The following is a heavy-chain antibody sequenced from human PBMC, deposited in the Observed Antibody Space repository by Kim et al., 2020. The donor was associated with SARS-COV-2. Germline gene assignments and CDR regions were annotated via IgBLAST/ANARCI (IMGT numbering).Heavy chain of an antibody. CDR3: AKELWETTETTVGDFFDS. Sequence: GGSLRLSCVASGFTFTTYTMNWVRQAPGKGLEWVSGISGGGGSTYYADSVKGRFTISRDSSKNTLYLQMNSLRVEDTAVYYCAKELWETTETTVGDFFDSWGQGTLVTVSS. CDR2: ISGGGGST. CDR1: GFTFTTYT. J-gene: IGHJ4*02. D-gene: IGHD4-17*01. V-gene: IGHV3-23*01.